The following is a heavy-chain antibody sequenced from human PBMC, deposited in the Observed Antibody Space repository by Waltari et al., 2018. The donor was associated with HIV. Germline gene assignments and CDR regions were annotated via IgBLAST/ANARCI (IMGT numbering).Heavy chain of an antibody. CDR2: IYYSGST. J-gene: IGHJ6*02. CDR1: GGSISSGYYY. V-gene: IGHV4-30-4*01. Sequence: QVQLQESGPGLVTPSQTLSLTCTVSGGSISSGYYYWSWIRQPPGKGLEWIGYIYYSGSTYYNPSLKSRVTISVDTSKNKFSLKLSSVTAADTAVYYCARDNWFGETGPYYGMDVWGQGTTVIVSS. CDR3: ARDNWFGETGPYYGMDV. D-gene: IGHD3-10*01.